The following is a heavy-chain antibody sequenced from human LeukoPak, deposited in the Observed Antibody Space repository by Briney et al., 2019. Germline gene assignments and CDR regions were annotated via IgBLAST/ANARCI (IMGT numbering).Heavy chain of an antibody. J-gene: IGHJ6*03. CDR3: ARGGSESYRNYYYMDV. Sequence: SETLSLTCTVYGGSISSYYWIWIRQPPGKGLEWVGYIYYSGSTNYNPSLKSRVTISVDTSKNQFSLNLSSVTTADTAVYYCARGGSESYRNYYYMDVWGKGTTVTVSS. CDR1: GGSISSYY. CDR2: IYYSGST. V-gene: IGHV4-59*01. D-gene: IGHD3-10*01.